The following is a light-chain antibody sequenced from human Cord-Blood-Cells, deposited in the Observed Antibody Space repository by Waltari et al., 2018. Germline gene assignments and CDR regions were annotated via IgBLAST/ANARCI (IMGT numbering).Light chain of an antibody. CDR1: QSVSSSY. CDR3: QQYGSSAT. Sequence: EIVLTQSPGTLSLSPGERATLSCRASQSVSSSYLAWYQQKPGQAPRLLIYGASSRATGIPDRFSGSGSGTDFTLTISRLEPEDFAVYYCQQYGSSATFGQGTKEEIK. J-gene: IGKJ1*01. V-gene: IGKV3-20*01. CDR2: GAS.